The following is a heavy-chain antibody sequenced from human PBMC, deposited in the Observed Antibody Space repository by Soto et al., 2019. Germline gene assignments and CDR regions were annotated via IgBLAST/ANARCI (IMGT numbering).Heavy chain of an antibody. V-gene: IGHV5-51*01. D-gene: IGHD4-17*01. Sequence: PGEALKITCEASGYSFTNHWIDWVRQLPGQGLQLMVVIYPHESDTKYSQSFQGHVTLSVEKSSSTAYLQWSGLKASDTAIYYCAIRKYGANNXWGHVTLVTVSX. J-gene: IGHJ4*01. CDR3: AIRKYGANNX. CDR1: GYSFTNHW. CDR2: IYPHESDT.